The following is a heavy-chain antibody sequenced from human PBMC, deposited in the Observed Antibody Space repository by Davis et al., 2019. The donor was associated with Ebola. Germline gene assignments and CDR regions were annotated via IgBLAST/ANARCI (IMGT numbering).Heavy chain of an antibody. J-gene: IGHJ4*02. CDR2: INHSGST. CDR1: GGSFSGYY. V-gene: IGHV4-34*01. D-gene: IGHD1-26*01. CDR3: ARGLSGSYEGDYFDY. Sequence: PSETLSLTCAVYGGSFSGYYWSWIRQPPGKGLEWIGEINHSGSTNYNPSLKSRVTISVDTSKNQFSLKLSSVTAADTAVYYCARGLSGSYEGDYFDYWGQGTLVTVSS.